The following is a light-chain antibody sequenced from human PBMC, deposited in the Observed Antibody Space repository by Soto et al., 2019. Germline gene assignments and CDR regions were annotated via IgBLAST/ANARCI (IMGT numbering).Light chain of an antibody. CDR3: QFYNNY. V-gene: IGKV1-5*01. CDR2: DAS. J-gene: IGKJ3*01. CDR1: LNINRW. Sequence: DIQMTQSPSTLSASVGDRVTITCRASLNINRWLAWYQQKPGKAPKLLIYDASSLESGVLSRFSGSGSGTEFTLAISSLQPDYFATYYCQFYNNYFGPGTKVDL.